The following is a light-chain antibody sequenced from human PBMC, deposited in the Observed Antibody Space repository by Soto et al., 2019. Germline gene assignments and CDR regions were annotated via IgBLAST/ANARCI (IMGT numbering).Light chain of an antibody. CDR2: DAS. Sequence: EIVLTQSPATLSLSPGERATLSCRASQSVSSYLAWYQQKPGQAPRLLIYDASNRAPGIPARFSGSRSGTDFTLTISSLEPEDFAVYYCQQRSNWPPYTFGQGTKLEIK. CDR1: QSVSSY. J-gene: IGKJ2*01. V-gene: IGKV3-11*01. CDR3: QQRSNWPPYT.